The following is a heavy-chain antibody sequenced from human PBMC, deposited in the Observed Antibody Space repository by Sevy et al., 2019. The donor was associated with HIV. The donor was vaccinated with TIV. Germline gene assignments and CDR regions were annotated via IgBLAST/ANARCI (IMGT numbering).Heavy chain of an antibody. CDR2: IWNDGSNK. J-gene: IGHJ4*02. D-gene: IGHD3-22*01. CDR3: ARGGDFDDRSAKRDFDY. Sequence: GGSLRLSCAASGFTFSNYGMHWVRQAPGKGLGWVAVIWNDGSNKYYAGSVKGRFTISRDKSKNTLYLQMNCLRGEDTAVYFCARGGDFDDRSAKRDFDYWGQGTLVTVSS. V-gene: IGHV3-33*01. CDR1: GFTFSNYG.